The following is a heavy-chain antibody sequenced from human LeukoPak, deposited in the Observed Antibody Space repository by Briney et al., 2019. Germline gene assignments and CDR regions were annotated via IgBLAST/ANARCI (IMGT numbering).Heavy chain of an antibody. CDR2: ISGSGGNT. Sequence: GGSLRLPCAASGFTFSSYAMSWVRQAPGKGLEWVTTISGSGGNTYYADSVKGRFSFSRDNSKNTLYLQMNSLRAEDTAVYYCAKRGGVAGSAPFDYWGQGTLVTVSS. J-gene: IGHJ4*02. CDR3: AKRGGVAGSAPFDY. V-gene: IGHV3-23*01. CDR1: GFTFSSYA. D-gene: IGHD6-19*01.